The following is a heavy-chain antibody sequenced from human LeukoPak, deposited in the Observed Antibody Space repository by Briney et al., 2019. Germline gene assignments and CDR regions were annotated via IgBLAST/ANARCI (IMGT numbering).Heavy chain of an antibody. CDR1: GGSISSGSYY. Sequence: SQTLSLTRTVSGGSISSGSYYWSWIRQPAGKGLEWIGRIYTSGSTNYNPSLKSRVTLSVDTSKNQFSLKLSSVTAADTAVYYCARSGDWGYFDYWGQGTLVTVSS. V-gene: IGHV4-61*02. CDR3: ARSGDWGYFDY. CDR2: IYTSGST. D-gene: IGHD2-21*02. J-gene: IGHJ4*02.